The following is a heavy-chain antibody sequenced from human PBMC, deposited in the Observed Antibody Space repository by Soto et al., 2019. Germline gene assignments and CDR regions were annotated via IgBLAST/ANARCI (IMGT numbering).Heavy chain of an antibody. D-gene: IGHD4-17*01. CDR3: ANYRIFGDYMYYFDS. Sequence: QITLKESGPTLVKPTQTLTLTCTFSGFSLSTSRVGVGWIRQPPGKALEWLALIYWDDDKRYSPSLKTRLTITKDTSKNQVVLTIANIEPVDTATYYCANYRIFGDYMYYFDSWGQGTLVTVSS. J-gene: IGHJ4*02. CDR2: IYWDDDK. CDR1: GFSLSTSRVG. V-gene: IGHV2-5*02.